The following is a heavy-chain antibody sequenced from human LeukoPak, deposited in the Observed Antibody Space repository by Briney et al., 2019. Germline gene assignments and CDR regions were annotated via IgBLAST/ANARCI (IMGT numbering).Heavy chain of an antibody. CDR3: AKSQSGDSSGYFYYDY. Sequence: PGGSLRLSCAACGFTFSSYGMHWVRQAPGKGLEWVAFIRYDGSNKYHADSVKGRFTISRDNSKNTLYLQMNSLRAEDTAVYYCAKSQSGDSSGYFYYDYWGQGTLVTVSS. J-gene: IGHJ4*02. D-gene: IGHD3-22*01. CDR2: IRYDGSNK. CDR1: GFTFSSYG. V-gene: IGHV3-30*02.